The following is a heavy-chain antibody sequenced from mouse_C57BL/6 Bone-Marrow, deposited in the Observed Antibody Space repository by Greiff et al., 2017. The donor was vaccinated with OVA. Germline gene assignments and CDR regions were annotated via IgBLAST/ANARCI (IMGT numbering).Heavy chain of an antibody. CDR2: IDPSDSST. V-gene: IGHV1-69*01. Sequence: QVQLQQPGAELVMPGASVKLSCKASGYTFTSYWMHWVKQRPGQGLEWIGEIDPSDSSTNYNQKFKGKATLTVDKSSSTAYMQLSSLTSEDSAVYYCASWGYYFDDWGTGTTVTVSS. CDR3: ASWGYYFDD. J-gene: IGHJ1*03. CDR1: GYTFTSYW. D-gene: IGHD2-14*01.